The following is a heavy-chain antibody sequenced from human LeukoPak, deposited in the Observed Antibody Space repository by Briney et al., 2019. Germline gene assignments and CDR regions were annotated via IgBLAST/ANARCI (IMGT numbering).Heavy chain of an antibody. CDR1: GYTFTGYY. Sequence: ASVKVSCKASGYTFTGYYMHWVRQAPGQGLEWLGWINPNSGGTNYPQKFQGRVTMTRDTSISTAYMELSRLRSDDTAIYYCAKRPIFGELLYYFDYWGQGTLVTVSS. V-gene: IGHV1-2*02. CDR3: AKRPIFGELLYYFDY. J-gene: IGHJ4*02. CDR2: INPNSGGT. D-gene: IGHD3-10*01.